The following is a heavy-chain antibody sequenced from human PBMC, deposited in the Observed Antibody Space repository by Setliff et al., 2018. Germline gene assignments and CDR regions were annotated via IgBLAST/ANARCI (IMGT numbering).Heavy chain of an antibody. CDR2: IKQDGSDK. CDR1: GFIFSTYW. V-gene: IGHV3-7*01. Sequence: GSLRLSCAASGFIFSTYWMSWVRQAPGRGLEWVANIKQDGSDKYYVDSVKGRFTIPRDNAKNSLYLQMNSLRAEDTAVYYCARLRKDYGDYYYFDYWGQGTLVTVSS. J-gene: IGHJ4*02. CDR3: ARLRKDYGDYYYFDY. D-gene: IGHD4-17*01.